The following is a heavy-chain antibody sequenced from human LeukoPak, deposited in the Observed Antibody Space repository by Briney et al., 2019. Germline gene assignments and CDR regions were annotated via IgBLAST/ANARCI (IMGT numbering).Heavy chain of an antibody. D-gene: IGHD3-22*01. CDR1: GFTVRSNY. Sequence: GGSLRLSCAASGFTVRSNYMSWVRQSPGKGLEWVSVIYSGGGTYYPDSVRGRSTISRDNSKKTLYLQMNSLGAEDTAVHYCASSGYPGGWFDPWGQGTLVTVSS. V-gene: IGHV3-53*01. CDR2: IYSGGGT. CDR3: ASSGYPGGWFDP. J-gene: IGHJ5*02.